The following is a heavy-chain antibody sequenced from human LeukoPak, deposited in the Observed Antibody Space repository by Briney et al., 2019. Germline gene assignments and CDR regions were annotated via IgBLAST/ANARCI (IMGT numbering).Heavy chain of an antibody. D-gene: IGHD2-8*01. Sequence: SETLSLTCTVSGGSISSYYWSWIRQPPGKGLEWIGYIYYSGSTNYNPSLKSRVTISVDTSKNQFSLKLSSVTAADTAVYYCARDFCTNGVCYYFDHWGQGTLVTVSS. CDR2: IYYSGST. CDR3: ARDFCTNGVCYYFDH. V-gene: IGHV4-59*12. CDR1: GGSISSYY. J-gene: IGHJ4*02.